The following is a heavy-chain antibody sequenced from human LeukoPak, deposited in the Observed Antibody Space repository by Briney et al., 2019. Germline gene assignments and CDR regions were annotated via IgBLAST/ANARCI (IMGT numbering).Heavy chain of an antibody. V-gene: IGHV3-7*01. Sequence: PGGSLRLSCAASGFTFSSYWMSWVRQAPGRGLERVANIKQDGSEKYYVDSVKGRFTISRDNAKNSLYLQMNSLRAEDTAVYYCARCDSRGSWYVDSYFDYWGQGTLVTVSS. CDR2: IKQDGSEK. D-gene: IGHD6-13*01. J-gene: IGHJ4*02. CDR1: GFTFSSYW. CDR3: ARCDSRGSWYVDSYFDY.